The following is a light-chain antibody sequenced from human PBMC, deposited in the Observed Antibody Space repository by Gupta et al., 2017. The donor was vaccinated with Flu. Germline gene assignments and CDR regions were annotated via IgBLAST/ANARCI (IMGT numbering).Light chain of an antibody. CDR1: QSIGAS. CDR2: DAS. J-gene: IGKJ1*01. V-gene: IGKV3-11*01. Sequence: VLTQSPASLSLSPGERATLSCRASQSIGASLAWYRQKIGQPPRLLIYDASTRATGIPSRFSGWGDGTDVLLTISSREPEDFASYYCQHRSVGHPIETFGQGTKVEIK. CDR3: QHRSVGHPIET.